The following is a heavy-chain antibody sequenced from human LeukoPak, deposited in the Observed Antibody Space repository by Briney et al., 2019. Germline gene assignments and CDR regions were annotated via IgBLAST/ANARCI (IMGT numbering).Heavy chain of an antibody. CDR3: AKETRSGWLGDYYYYMDV. CDR2: ISGSGGST. CDR1: GFTFSSYA. D-gene: IGHD6-19*01. Sequence: PGGSLRLSCAASGFTFSSYAMSWVRQAPGKGLEWVSAISGSGGSTYYADSVKGRFTISRDNSKNTLYLQMNSLRAEDTAVYYCAKETRSGWLGDYYYYMDVWGKGTTVTISS. J-gene: IGHJ6*03. V-gene: IGHV3-23*01.